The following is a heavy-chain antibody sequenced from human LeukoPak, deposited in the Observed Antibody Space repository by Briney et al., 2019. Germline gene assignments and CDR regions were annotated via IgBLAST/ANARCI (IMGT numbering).Heavy chain of an antibody. D-gene: IGHD3-9*01. CDR1: GYTFTGYY. J-gene: IGHJ4*02. CDR2: INPNSGGT. Sequence: ASVKVSCKASGYTFTGYYMHWVRQAPGQGLEWMGWINPNSGGTNYAQKFQGRVTMTRDTSISTAYMELSRLRSDDTAVYYCARSYYDILTGYYSFDYWGQGTLVTVSS. CDR3: ARSYYDILTGYYSFDY. V-gene: IGHV1-2*02.